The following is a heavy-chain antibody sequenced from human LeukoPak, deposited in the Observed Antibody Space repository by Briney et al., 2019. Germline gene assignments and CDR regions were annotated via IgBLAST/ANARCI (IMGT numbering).Heavy chain of an antibody. Sequence: SETLSLTYAVYGESFSGYYWSWIRQPPGKGLEWIGDINHSGSTNYNPSLKSRVTISVDTSKNQFSLNLNSVTAADTAVYYCARGGCRDFDYWGQGTLVTVSS. J-gene: IGHJ4*02. CDR1: GESFSGYY. V-gene: IGHV4-34*01. D-gene: IGHD2-15*01. CDR3: ARGGCRDFDY. CDR2: INHSGST.